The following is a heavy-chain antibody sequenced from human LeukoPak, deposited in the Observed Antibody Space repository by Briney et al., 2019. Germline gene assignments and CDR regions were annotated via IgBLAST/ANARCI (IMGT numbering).Heavy chain of an antibody. CDR2: ISYDGSNK. V-gene: IGHV3-30*18. CDR1: GFTFSSYG. D-gene: IGHD2-2*01. Sequence: GRSLRLSCAASGFTFSSYGMHWVRQAPGKGLEWVAAISYDGSNKYYADSVKGRFTISRDNSKNTLYLQMNSLRAEDTAVYYCAKDRGYCSSTSCHDPGYGMDVWGKGTTVTVSS. CDR3: AKDRGYCSSTSCHDPGYGMDV. J-gene: IGHJ6*04.